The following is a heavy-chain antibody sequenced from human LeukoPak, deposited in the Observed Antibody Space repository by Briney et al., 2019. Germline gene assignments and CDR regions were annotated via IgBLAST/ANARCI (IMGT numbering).Heavy chain of an antibody. Sequence: PSETLSLTCTVSGGSISSYYWSWIRQPPGKGLEWIGYIYYSGSTNYNPSLKSRVTISVDTSKNQFSLKLSSVTAADTAVYYCARAMDSSGYPGLYYYYYYGMDVWGQGTTVTVSS. J-gene: IGHJ6*02. D-gene: IGHD3-22*01. V-gene: IGHV4-59*01. CDR2: IYYSGST. CDR1: GGSISSYY. CDR3: ARAMDSSGYPGLYYYYYYGMDV.